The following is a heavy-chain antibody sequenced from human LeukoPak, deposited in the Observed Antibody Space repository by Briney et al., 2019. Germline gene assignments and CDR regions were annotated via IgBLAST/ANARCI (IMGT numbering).Heavy chain of an antibody. V-gene: IGHV1-46*01. J-gene: IGHJ4*02. CDR3: ARDQRGYYDSSGYYYFDY. CDR2: IKPSGGST. Sequence: ASVKVSCKASGYTFTSYYMHWVRQAPGQGLEWMGIIKPSGGSTSYAQKFQGRVTMTRDTSTSTVYMELSSLRSEDTAVYYCARDQRGYYDSSGYYYFDYWGQGTQVTVSS. CDR1: GYTFTSYY. D-gene: IGHD3-22*01.